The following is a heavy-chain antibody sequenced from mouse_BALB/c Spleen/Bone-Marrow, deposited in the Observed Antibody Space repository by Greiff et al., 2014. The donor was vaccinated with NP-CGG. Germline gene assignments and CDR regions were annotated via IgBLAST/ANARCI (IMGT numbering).Heavy chain of an antibody. V-gene: IGHV1-82*01. CDR1: GYVFSNSW. Sequence: VQLQQSGPELVKPRASVKISCKASGYVFSNSWMNWVKQRPGEGLEWIGRIYPGDGDSNYNGKFKGKATLTADNSSSTAYLQLSSLTSVDSAVYFCARRRAFITTVVDYFDVWGAGTTVTVSS. J-gene: IGHJ1*01. CDR2: IYPGDGDS. D-gene: IGHD1-1*01. CDR3: ARRRAFITTVVDYFDV.